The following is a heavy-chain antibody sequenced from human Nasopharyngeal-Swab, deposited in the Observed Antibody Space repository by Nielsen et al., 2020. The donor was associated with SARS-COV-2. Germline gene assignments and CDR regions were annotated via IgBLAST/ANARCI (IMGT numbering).Heavy chain of an antibody. CDR3: ARTEYGSGTNFDY. CDR2: IFPDDSDT. CDR1: GYFFNTYW. D-gene: IGHD3-10*01. V-gene: IGHV5-51*01. J-gene: IGHJ4*02. Sequence: GESLKISCKASGYFFNTYWIGWVRQMLGKGLEWMGIIFPDDSDTRYSPSFQGQVTISVDASTTTAYLQWSSLKASDTAMYYCARTEYGSGTNFDYWGQGTLVTVSS.